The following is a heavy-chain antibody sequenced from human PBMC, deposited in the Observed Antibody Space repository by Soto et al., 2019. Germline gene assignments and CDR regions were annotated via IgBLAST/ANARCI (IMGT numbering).Heavy chain of an antibody. J-gene: IGHJ6*02. Sequence: GGSLRLSCAASGFTFSSYGMHWVRQAPGKGLEWVAVISYDGSNKYYADSVKGRFTISRDNSKNTLYLQMNSLRAEDTAVYYCAKDLTHYRDNLNYYGMDVWGQGTTVTVSS. D-gene: IGHD3-16*02. CDR1: GFTFSSYG. CDR3: AKDLTHYRDNLNYYGMDV. CDR2: ISYDGSNK. V-gene: IGHV3-30*18.